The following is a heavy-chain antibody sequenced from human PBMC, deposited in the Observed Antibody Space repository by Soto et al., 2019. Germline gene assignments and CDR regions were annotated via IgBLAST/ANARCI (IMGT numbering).Heavy chain of an antibody. CDR1: GFTFSSYA. V-gene: IGHV3-23*01. D-gene: IGHD2-2*01. CDR3: AKGTGYCSSSSCYVGSDY. J-gene: IGHJ4*02. Sequence: GSLRLSCAASGFTFSSYAMSWVRQAPGKGLEWVSAISGSGGSTYYGDSVKGRFTISRDNSKNTLYLQMNSLRAEDTAVYYCAKGTGYCSSSSCYVGSDYWGQGTLVTVSS. CDR2: ISGSGGST.